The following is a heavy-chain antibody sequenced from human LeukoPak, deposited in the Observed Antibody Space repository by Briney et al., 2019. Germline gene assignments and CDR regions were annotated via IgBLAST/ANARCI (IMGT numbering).Heavy chain of an antibody. J-gene: IGHJ5*02. V-gene: IGHV4-38-2*02. CDR3: ARGYSGFGWYKDWFDP. D-gene: IGHD1-26*01. CDR2: IYYSGST. Sequence: SETLSLTCTVSGYSISSSYYWGWIRQPPGKGLEWIGSIYYSGSTYYNPSLKSRVTISVDTSKNQFSLKLSSVTAADTAVYYCARGYSGFGWYKDWFDPWGQGTLVTVSS. CDR1: GYSISSSYY.